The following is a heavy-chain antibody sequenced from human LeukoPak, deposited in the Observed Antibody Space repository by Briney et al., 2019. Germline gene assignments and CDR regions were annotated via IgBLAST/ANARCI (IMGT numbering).Heavy chain of an antibody. Sequence: ASVKVSCKASGGTFSSYAISWARQAPGQGLEWMGGIIPIFGTANYAQKFQGRVTITADESTSTAYMELSSLRSEDTAVYYCARASSPFLFYYGMDVWGQGTTVTVSS. CDR1: GGTFSSYA. V-gene: IGHV1-69*13. J-gene: IGHJ6*02. CDR2: IIPIFGTA. D-gene: IGHD2-2*01. CDR3: ARASSPFLFYYGMDV.